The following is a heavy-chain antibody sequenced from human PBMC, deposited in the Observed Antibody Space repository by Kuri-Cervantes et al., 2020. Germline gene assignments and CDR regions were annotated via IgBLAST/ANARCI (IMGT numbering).Heavy chain of an antibody. CDR2: INPNSGGT. J-gene: IGHJ5*02. V-gene: IGHV1-2*02. D-gene: IGHD3-10*01. CDR3: AREALSPLLWSSGSGWFDP. Sequence: ASVKVSCKASGYTFTSYDIHWVRQAPGQGLEWMGWINPNSGGTNYAQKFQGRVTMTRDTSISTAYMELSRLRSDDTAVYYCAREALSPLLWSSGSGWFDPWSQGTLVTVSS. CDR1: GYTFTSYD.